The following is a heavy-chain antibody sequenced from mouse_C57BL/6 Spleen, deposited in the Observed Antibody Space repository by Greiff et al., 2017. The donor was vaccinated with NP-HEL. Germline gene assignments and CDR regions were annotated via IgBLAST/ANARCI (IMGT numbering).Heavy chain of an antibody. CDR2: IYPGSGST. CDR3: ARIYYGSSFFDY. Sequence: QVQLKQSGAELVKPGASVKMSCKASGYTFTSYWITWVKPRPGQGLEWIGDIYPGSGSTNYNEKFKSKATMTVDTSSSTAYMQLSSLTSEDSAVYYCARIYYGSSFFDYWGQGTTLTVSS. J-gene: IGHJ2*01. D-gene: IGHD1-1*01. CDR1: GYTFTSYW. V-gene: IGHV1-55*01.